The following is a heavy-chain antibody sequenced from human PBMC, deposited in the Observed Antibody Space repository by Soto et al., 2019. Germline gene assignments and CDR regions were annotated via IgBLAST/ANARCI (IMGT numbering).Heavy chain of an antibody. CDR3: ATWYSSPDI. V-gene: IGHV3-30*03. CDR1: GFTFSSYG. D-gene: IGHD6-19*01. Sequence: PGGSLRLSCAASGFTFSSYGMHWVRQAPGKGLEWVAVISYDGSNKYYADSVKGRFTISRDNSKNTLYLQMNSLRAEDTAVYYCATWYSSPDIWGQGTMVTVSS. CDR2: ISYDGSNK. J-gene: IGHJ3*02.